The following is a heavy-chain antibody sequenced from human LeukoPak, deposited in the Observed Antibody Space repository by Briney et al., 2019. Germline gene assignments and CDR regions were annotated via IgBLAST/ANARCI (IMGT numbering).Heavy chain of an antibody. CDR2: ISSSDSII. CDR1: GFIFSDYY. J-gene: IGHJ4*02. D-gene: IGHD4-17*01. Sequence: GGSLRLSCAASGFIFSDYYMTWIRQAPGKGLEWVSYISSSDSIIYYADSVKGRFTISRDNAKNSLYLQMNSLRAEDTAVYYCAKGQRFYGEYYFDYWGQETLVTVSS. V-gene: IGHV3-11*01. CDR3: AKGQRFYGEYYFDY.